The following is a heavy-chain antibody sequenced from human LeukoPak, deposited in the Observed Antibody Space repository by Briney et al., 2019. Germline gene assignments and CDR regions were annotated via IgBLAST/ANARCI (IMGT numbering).Heavy chain of an antibody. Sequence: PGGSLRLSCAASEFIFRNYWMIWVRQAPGKGLEWVANIKHDGTETNYMDSVKGRFTISRDNAKKSLYLQMNSLRAEDSAVYYCATDRDGYRKNWYRFHYWGQGTRVAVSS. CDR3: ATDRDGYRKNWYRFHY. CDR1: EFIFRNYW. D-gene: IGHD5-24*01. CDR2: IKHDGTET. V-gene: IGHV3-7*04. J-gene: IGHJ4*02.